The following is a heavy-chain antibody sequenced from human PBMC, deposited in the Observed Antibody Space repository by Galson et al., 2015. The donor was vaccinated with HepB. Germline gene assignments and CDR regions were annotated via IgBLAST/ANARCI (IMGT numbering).Heavy chain of an antibody. CDR2: INTNTGNP. V-gene: IGHV7-4-1*02. CDR3: AGGQGYTAY. Sequence: SVKVSCKASGYTFTNYAMNWVRQAPGQGLEWMGRINTNTGNPTYAQGFTGRFVFSLDTSVNTAYLQINSLKAEDTAIYYCAGGQGYTAYWGQGTLVTVSS. J-gene: IGHJ4*02. CDR1: GYTFTNYA. D-gene: IGHD5-24*01.